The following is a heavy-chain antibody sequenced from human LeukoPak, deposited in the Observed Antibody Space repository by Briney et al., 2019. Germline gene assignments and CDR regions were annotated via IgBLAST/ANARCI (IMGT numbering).Heavy chain of an antibody. D-gene: IGHD3-22*01. J-gene: IGHJ5*02. V-gene: IGHV4-39*07. CDR3: ARDPGAYYDSSGYLDWFDP. CDR2: MHHSGST. CDR1: GGSITTRSYY. Sequence: SETLSLTCTVSGGSITTRSYYWGWIRQPPGKGLEWIGSMHHSGSTYYNPSLKSRVTTSVDTSKNQFSLKLSSVTAADTAVYYCARDPGAYYDSSGYLDWFDPWGQGTLVTVSS.